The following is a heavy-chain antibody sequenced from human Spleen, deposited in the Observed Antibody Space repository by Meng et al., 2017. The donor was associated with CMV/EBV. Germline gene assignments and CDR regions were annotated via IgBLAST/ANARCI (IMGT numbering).Heavy chain of an antibody. D-gene: IGHD3/OR15-3a*01. J-gene: IGHJ4*02. CDR2: INWNGDST. CDR1: GFTFDDYG. CDR3: ARKPGFDFWTGPYDY. Sequence: GESLKISCAASGFTFDDYGVSWVRQVPGKGLEWVSGINWNGDSTGYADSVKGRFTISRDNAKNSLYLQMNSLRAEDTASYFCARKPGFDFWTGPYDYWGQGTLVTVSS. V-gene: IGHV3-20*04.